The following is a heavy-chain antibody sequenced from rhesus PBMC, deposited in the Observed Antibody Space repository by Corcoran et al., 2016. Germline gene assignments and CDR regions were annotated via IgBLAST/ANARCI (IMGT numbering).Heavy chain of an antibody. CDR1: GYTFTDYY. Sequence: QVQLVQSGAEVKKPGSSVKVSCKASGYTFTDYYMHWVRQAPRQGLEWMGWINPYNGNKKDAKKFKGKVTMTRDTSRSTAYMELSSLRSEDTAVYYCARLRYCSSTYCSEFDLWGPGTPITISS. CDR3: ARLRYCSSTYCSEFDL. D-gene: IGHD2-15*01. CDR2: INPYNGNK. V-gene: IGHV1S2*01. J-gene: IGHJ2*01.